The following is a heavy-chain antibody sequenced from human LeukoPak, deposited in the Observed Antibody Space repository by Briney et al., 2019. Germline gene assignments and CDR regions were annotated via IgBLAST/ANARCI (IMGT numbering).Heavy chain of an antibody. J-gene: IGHJ4*02. CDR3: AIPFSSTLIDY. CDR1: GFTFSNYA. V-gene: IGHV3-30-3*02. Sequence: PGGSLRLSCAASGFTFSNYAMHWVRQAPGKGLEWVAVISYDGSNKYYADSVKGRFTISRDNSKNTLYLQMNSLRAEDTAVYYCAIPFSSTLIDYWGQGTLVTVSS. CDR2: ISYDGSNK. D-gene: IGHD2-2*01.